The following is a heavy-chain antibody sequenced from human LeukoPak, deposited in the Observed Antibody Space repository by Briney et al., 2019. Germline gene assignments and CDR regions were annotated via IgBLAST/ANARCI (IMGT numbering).Heavy chain of an antibody. J-gene: IGHJ5*02. D-gene: IGHD2-2*01. Sequence: GGSLRLSCAASGFTFSSYAMSWVRQAPGKGLEWVSAISGSGGSTYHADSVKGRFTISRDNSKNTLYLQMNSLRAEDTAVYYCAKSAIRGPAANWFDPWGQGTLVTVSS. CDR2: ISGSGGST. CDR1: GFTFSSYA. CDR3: AKSAIRGPAANWFDP. V-gene: IGHV3-23*01.